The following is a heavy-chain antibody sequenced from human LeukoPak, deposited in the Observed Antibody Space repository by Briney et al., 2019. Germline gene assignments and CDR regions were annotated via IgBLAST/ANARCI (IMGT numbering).Heavy chain of an antibody. CDR2: ISSSGSTI. Sequence: GGSLRLSCAASGFTFSSCEMNWVRQAPGKGLEWVSYISSSGSTIYYADSVKGRFTISSDNAKNSLYLKMNSLRAEDTAVYYCARDRDYCSGGSCYSSGFDYWGQGTLVTVSS. V-gene: IGHV3-48*03. CDR1: GFTFSSCE. J-gene: IGHJ4*02. D-gene: IGHD2-15*01. CDR3: ARDRDYCSGGSCYSSGFDY.